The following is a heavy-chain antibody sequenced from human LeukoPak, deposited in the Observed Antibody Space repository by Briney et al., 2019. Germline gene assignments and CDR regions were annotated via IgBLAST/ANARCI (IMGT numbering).Heavy chain of an antibody. CDR3: ARLSYTSRQWLVQREYYFDY. V-gene: IGHV4-59*01. CDR2: LYYSGST. CDR1: GGSISSYY. J-gene: IGHJ4*02. D-gene: IGHD6-19*01. Sequence: SETLSLTCTVSGGSISSYYWSWIRQPPGKGLEWIGYLYYSGSTNYNPSLKSRVTISVDTSKNQFSLKLSSVTAADTAVYYCARLSYTSRQWLVQREYYFDYWGQGTLVTVSS.